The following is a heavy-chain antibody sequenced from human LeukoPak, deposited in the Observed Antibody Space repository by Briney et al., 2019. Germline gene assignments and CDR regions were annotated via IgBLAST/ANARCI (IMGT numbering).Heavy chain of an antibody. CDR1: GYSISRGYY. D-gene: IGHD3-10*01. CDR3: ARGEVGEFDY. Sequence: SETLSLTCAVSGYSISRGYYWNWIRQFPGKGLEWIGSISHSGSTSYNPSLKRLITISLETSKNQFSLRLISVTAADSALYYCARGEVGEFDYWGQGRLVIVSS. J-gene: IGHJ4*02. CDR2: ISHSGST. V-gene: IGHV4-38-2*01.